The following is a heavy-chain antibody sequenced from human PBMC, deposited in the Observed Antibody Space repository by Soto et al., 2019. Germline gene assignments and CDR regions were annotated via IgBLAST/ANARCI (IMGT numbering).Heavy chain of an antibody. CDR3: AGNIAAAGTQVY. V-gene: IGHV1-69*01. D-gene: IGHD6-13*01. CDR2: IIPIFGTA. J-gene: IGHJ4*02. CDR1: GGTISSYA. Sequence: QVQLVQCGAEVKKPGSSVKVSCKASGGTISSYAISWVRQAPGQGLEWMGGIIPIFGTANYAQKFQGRVTITADESTSTAYMELSSLRFEDTAVYYCAGNIAAAGTQVYWGQGTLVTVSS.